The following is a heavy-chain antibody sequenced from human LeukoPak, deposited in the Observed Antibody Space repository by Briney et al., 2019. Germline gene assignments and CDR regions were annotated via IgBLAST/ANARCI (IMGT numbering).Heavy chain of an antibody. CDR3: AKDNPVFYSGSYFVPSPFYFDY. D-gene: IGHD1-26*01. CDR2: ISYDGSNK. J-gene: IGHJ4*02. Sequence: PGGSLRLSCAASGFTFSSYGMHWVRQAPGKGLEWVAVISYDGSNKYYADSVKGRFTISRDNSKNTLYLQMNSLRAEDTAVYYCAKDNPVFYSGSYFVPSPFYFDYWGQGTLVTVSS. V-gene: IGHV3-30*18. CDR1: GFTFSSYG.